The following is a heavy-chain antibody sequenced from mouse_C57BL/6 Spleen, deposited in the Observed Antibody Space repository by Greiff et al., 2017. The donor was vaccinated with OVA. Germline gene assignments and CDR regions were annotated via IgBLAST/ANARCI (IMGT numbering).Heavy chain of an antibody. Sequence: EVHLVESGGGLVKPGGSLKLSCAASGFTFSSYAMSWVRQTPEKRLEWVATISDGGSYTYYPDNVKGRFTISRDNAKNNLYLQMSHLKAEDTAMYYCAREDYSNAMDYWGQGTSVTVSS. CDR3: AREDYSNAMDY. CDR2: ISDGGSYT. CDR1: GFTFSSYA. J-gene: IGHJ4*01. D-gene: IGHD2-5*01. V-gene: IGHV5-4*01.